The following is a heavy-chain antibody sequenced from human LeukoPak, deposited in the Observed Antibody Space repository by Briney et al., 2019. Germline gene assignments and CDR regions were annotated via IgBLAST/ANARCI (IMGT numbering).Heavy chain of an antibody. CDR3: AAEVVGATIPFDAFDI. D-gene: IGHD1-26*01. V-gene: IGHV3-21*01. J-gene: IGHJ3*02. CDR2: ISSSSSYI. Sequence: TGGSLRLSCAASGFTFSSYSMNWVRQAPGKGLEWVSSISSSSSYIYYADSVKGRFTISRDNAKNSLYLQMNSLRAEDTAVYYCAAEVVGATIPFDAFDIWGQGTMVTVSS. CDR1: GFTFSSYS.